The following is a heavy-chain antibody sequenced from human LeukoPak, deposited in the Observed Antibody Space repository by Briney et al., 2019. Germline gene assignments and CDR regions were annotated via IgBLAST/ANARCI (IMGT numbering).Heavy chain of an antibody. Sequence: GASVKVSCKASGYTFTGYYMHWVRQAPGQGLEWMGGIIPIFGTANYAQKFQGRVTITADKSTSTAYMELSSLRSEDTAVYYCARTEYSSSQIDYWGQGTLVTVSS. CDR2: IIPIFGTA. CDR3: ARTEYSSSQIDY. D-gene: IGHD6-6*01. CDR1: GYTFTGYY. J-gene: IGHJ4*02. V-gene: IGHV1-69*06.